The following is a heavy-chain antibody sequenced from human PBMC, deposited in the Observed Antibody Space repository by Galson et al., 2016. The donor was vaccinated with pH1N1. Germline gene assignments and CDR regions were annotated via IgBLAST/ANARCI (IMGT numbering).Heavy chain of an antibody. D-gene: IGHD3-3*02. J-gene: IGHJ5*02. CDR1: GFPFEEYH. CDR2: IRSTVYGETK. CDR3: IPFRWAHNWFDP. V-gene: IGHV3-49*02. Sequence: SLRLSCATSGFPFEEYHIFWVRQAPEMGLEWVSFIRSTVYGETKEYAAAVKGRFVISRDNSKRVAYLQMNSLKTEDTAHYYCIPFRWAHNWFDPWGHGSPVIVPS.